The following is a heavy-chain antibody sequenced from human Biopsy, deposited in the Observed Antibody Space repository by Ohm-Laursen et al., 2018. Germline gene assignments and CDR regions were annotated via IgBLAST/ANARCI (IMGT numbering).Heavy chain of an antibody. CDR2: ISDDGRNK. D-gene: IGHD3-3*01. V-gene: IGHV3-30*18. CDR1: GFSFSSYG. J-gene: IGHJ3*01. Sequence: SLRLSCVASGFSFSSYGMHWVRQAPGKGLEWVAVISDDGRNKYYIDSVRGRFTISRDNSKNTLYLQMNNLRAEDTAVYFCAKEAFQSPGSYAFDLWGQGTTVLVSS. CDR3: AKEAFQSPGSYAFDL.